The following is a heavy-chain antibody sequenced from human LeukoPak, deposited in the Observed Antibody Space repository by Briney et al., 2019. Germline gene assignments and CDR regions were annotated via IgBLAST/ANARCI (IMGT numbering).Heavy chain of an antibody. Sequence: GESLKISCKASGYIFSNYWIGWVRQLPGKGLEWMGIIYPGDSDTRYSPSFQGQVTISADNSFSTAYLQWSSLKASDTAMYYCARQEFGASSSGRTGYYYYMDVWGKGTTVTVSS. CDR1: GYIFSNYW. CDR3: ARQEFGASSSGRTGYYYYMDV. J-gene: IGHJ6*03. D-gene: IGHD6-6*01. V-gene: IGHV5-51*01. CDR2: IYPGDSDT.